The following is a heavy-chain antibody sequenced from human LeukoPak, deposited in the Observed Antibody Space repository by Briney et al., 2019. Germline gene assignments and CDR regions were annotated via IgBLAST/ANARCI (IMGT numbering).Heavy chain of an antibody. Sequence: SVKVSCKASGGTLSSYAISWVRQAPGQGLEWMGGIIPIFGTANYARKFQGRVTITADESTSTAYMELSSLRSEDTAVYYCASRESSDSSGYYDYWGQGTLVTVSS. CDR2: IIPIFGTA. CDR3: ASRESSDSSGYYDY. D-gene: IGHD3-22*01. V-gene: IGHV1-69*13. J-gene: IGHJ4*02. CDR1: GGTLSSYA.